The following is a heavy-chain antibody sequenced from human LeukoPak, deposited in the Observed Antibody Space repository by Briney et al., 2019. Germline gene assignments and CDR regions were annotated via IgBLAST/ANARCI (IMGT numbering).Heavy chain of an antibody. Sequence: GGSLRLSCAASGFTVSSNYMSWVHQAPGKGLEWVSVIYSGGSTYYADSVKGRFTISRDDAKNTLYLQMNSLRAGDTAVYYCARETEYYGSGSYYIGYWGQGTLVTVSS. J-gene: IGHJ4*02. V-gene: IGHV3-53*01. CDR1: GFTVSSNY. CDR2: IYSGGST. CDR3: ARETEYYGSGSYYIGY. D-gene: IGHD3-10*01.